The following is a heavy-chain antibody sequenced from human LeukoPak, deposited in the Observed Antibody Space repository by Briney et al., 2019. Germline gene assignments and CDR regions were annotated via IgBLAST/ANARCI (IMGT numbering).Heavy chain of an antibody. Sequence: SGGSLRLSCAASGFTFDDYAMNWVRQAPGKGLDWVSGISWNSGTIGYADSVKGRFTISRDNAKNSLYLQMNSLRAEDTALYYCAKDGAAAGTYFDYWGQGTLVTVSS. CDR2: ISWNSGTI. D-gene: IGHD6-13*01. V-gene: IGHV3-9*01. CDR1: GFTFDDYA. CDR3: AKDGAAAGTYFDY. J-gene: IGHJ4*02.